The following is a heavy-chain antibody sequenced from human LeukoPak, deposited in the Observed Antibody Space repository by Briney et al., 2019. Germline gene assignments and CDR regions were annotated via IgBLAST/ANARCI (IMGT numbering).Heavy chain of an antibody. V-gene: IGHV4-4*02. D-gene: IGHD3-9*01. CDR1: GGSISSINW. CDR3: ARVPPSNYDILTGYLNGAFDI. CDR2: IYHSGST. Sequence: SDTLSLTCAVSGGSISSINWWSWVRQPPGKGLEWIGEIYHSGSTNYNPSLKSRVTISVDTSKNQFSLKLSSVTAADTAVYYCARVPPSNYDILTGYLNGAFDIWGQGTMVTVSS. J-gene: IGHJ3*02.